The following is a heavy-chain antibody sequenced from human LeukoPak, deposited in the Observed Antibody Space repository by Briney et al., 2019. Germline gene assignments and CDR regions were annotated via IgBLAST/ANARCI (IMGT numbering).Heavy chain of an antibody. CDR2: IRSKAHSYAT. CDR3: TRGHGDYDYYYGMDV. J-gene: IGHJ6*02. Sequence: GGSLRLSCAASGFTFSGSAIHWVRQASGKGLEWVGRIRSKAHSYATPYAASVKGRFTISRDDSKNTAYLQMNSLKTEDTAVYYCTRGHGDYDYYYGMDVWGRGTTVTVSS. D-gene: IGHD4-17*01. CDR1: GFTFSGSA. V-gene: IGHV3-73*01.